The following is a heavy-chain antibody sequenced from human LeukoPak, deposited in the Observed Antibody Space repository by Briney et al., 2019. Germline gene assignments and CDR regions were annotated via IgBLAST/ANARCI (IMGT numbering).Heavy chain of an antibody. CDR3: ACQPDLSGTGNSYNWFDP. Sequence: SETLSLTCAVYGGSFSGYYWSWIRQPPGKGLEWIGEINHSGSPNYNPSLKSRVTISVDTSKNQFSLKLSSVTAADTAVYYCACQPDLSGTGNSYNWFDPWGQGTLVTVSS. CDR1: GGSFSGYY. J-gene: IGHJ5*02. D-gene: IGHD1-20*01. CDR2: INHSGSP. V-gene: IGHV4-34*01.